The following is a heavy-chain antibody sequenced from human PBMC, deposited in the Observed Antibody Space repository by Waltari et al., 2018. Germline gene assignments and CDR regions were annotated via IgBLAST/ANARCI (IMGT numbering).Heavy chain of an antibody. Sequence: QVQLQESGPSLVKPSETLSLICSVSGGSISSYYWSWLRQPPGKGLDWIGYIYYTGSTNFNTSLKSRVTMSVDTSKNQFSLKLSSVTAADTAFYYCARGGGGDWEWFDPWGQGTLVTVSS. D-gene: IGHD2-21*02. CDR1: GGSISSYY. J-gene: IGHJ5*02. CDR2: IYYTGST. V-gene: IGHV4-59*01. CDR3: ARGGGGDWEWFDP.